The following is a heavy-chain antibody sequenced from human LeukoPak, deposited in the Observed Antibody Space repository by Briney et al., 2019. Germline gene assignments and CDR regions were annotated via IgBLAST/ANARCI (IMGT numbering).Heavy chain of an antibody. V-gene: IGHV3-23*01. Sequence: PRGSLRLSCAASGFTFSSYAMSWVRQAPGKGLEWVSAISGSGGSTYYADSVKGRFTISRDNSKNTLYLQMNSLRAEDTAVYYCAKAYSPTYYYDSSAPRGFDYWGQGTLVTVSS. CDR3: AKAYSPTYYYDSSAPRGFDY. CDR1: GFTFSSYA. J-gene: IGHJ4*02. D-gene: IGHD3-22*01. CDR2: ISGSGGST.